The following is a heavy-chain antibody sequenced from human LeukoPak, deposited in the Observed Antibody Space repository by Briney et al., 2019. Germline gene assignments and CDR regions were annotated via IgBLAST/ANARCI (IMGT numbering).Heavy chain of an antibody. CDR1: GFTFSSYA. J-gene: IGHJ3*02. Sequence: PGGSLRLSCVVSGFTFSSYAMSWVRQAPGKGLEWVSGISGSGDNTYYADPVKGRFTIFRDNSKNTLYLQMNSLRAEDTAVYYCAKDRAYPNDVFDIWGQGTMVTVSS. D-gene: IGHD2-21*01. CDR3: AKDRAYPNDVFDI. V-gene: IGHV3-23*01. CDR2: ISGSGDNT.